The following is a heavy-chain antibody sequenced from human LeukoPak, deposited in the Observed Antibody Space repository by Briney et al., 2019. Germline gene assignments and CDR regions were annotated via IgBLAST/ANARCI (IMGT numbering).Heavy chain of an antibody. CDR3: ARDRGGQGSSSYDY. Sequence: GGSLRLSCAASGFTFGSYSMNWVRQAPGKGLEWVSSISSSSSYIYYADSVKGRFTIPRDNAKNSLYLQMNSLRAEDTAVYYCARDRGGQGSSSYDYWGQGTLVTVSS. CDR2: ISSSSSYI. CDR1: GFTFGSYS. V-gene: IGHV3-21*01. J-gene: IGHJ4*02. D-gene: IGHD6-6*01.